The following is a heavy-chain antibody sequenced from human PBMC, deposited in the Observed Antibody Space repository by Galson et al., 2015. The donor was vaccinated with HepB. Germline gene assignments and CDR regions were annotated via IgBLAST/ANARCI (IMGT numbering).Heavy chain of an antibody. Sequence: SVKVSCKASGYTFTSYAMNWVRQAPGQGLEWMGWINTNTGNPMYAQGFTGRFVFSLDTSVSTAYLQISSLKAEDTAVYYCARDLELHIVVVTAIGYWGQGTLVTVSS. D-gene: IGHD2-21*02. CDR2: INTNTGNP. CDR1: GYTFTSYA. J-gene: IGHJ4*02. V-gene: IGHV7-4-1*02. CDR3: ARDLELHIVVVTAIGY.